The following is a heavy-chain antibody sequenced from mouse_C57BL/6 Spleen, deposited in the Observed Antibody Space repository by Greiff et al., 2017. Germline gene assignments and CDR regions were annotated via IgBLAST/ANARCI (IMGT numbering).Heavy chain of an antibody. V-gene: IGHV5-9-1*02. CDR3: TSHYDYDRGAYAMDY. CDR2: ISSGGDYI. Sequence: EVQGVESGEGLVKPGGSLKLSCAASGFTFSSYAMSWVRQTPEKRLEWVAYISSGGDYIYYADTVQGRFTISRDNARNTLYLKMSSLKSEDTAMYYCTSHYDYDRGAYAMDYWGQGTSVTVSS. J-gene: IGHJ4*01. D-gene: IGHD2-4*01. CDR1: GFTFSSYA.